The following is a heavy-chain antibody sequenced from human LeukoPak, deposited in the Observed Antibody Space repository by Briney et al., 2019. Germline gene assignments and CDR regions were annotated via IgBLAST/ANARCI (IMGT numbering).Heavy chain of an antibody. CDR3: AKDHDYDSSGYYYGGYGMDV. CDR2: ISGSGGST. V-gene: IGHV3-23*01. D-gene: IGHD3-22*01. CDR1: GFTFSSYS. J-gene: IGHJ6*02. Sequence: PGGSLRLSCAASGFTFSSYSMNWVRQAPGKGLEWVSAISGSGGSTYYADSVKGRFTISRDNSKNTLYLQMNSLRAEDTAVYYCAKDHDYDSSGYYYGGYGMDVWGQGTTVTVSS.